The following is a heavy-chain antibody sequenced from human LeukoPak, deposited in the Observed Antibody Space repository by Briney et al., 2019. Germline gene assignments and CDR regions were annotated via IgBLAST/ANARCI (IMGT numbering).Heavy chain of an antibody. V-gene: IGHV3-30*02. CDR1: GFTFKTYG. D-gene: IGHD3-3*01. CDR2: IEKDGSNK. J-gene: IGHJ4*02. CDR3: ARAFWSGYQEVDY. Sequence: GGSLRLSCAASGFTFKTYGMHWVRQAPGKGLDWVAFIEKDGSNKYYADTVKGRFTISRDNSKNTLYLQMNSLRAEDTAVYYCARAFWSGYQEVDYWGQGTLVTVSS.